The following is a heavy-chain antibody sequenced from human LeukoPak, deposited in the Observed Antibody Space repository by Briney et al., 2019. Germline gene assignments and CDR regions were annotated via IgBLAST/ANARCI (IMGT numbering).Heavy chain of an antibody. D-gene: IGHD3-3*01. CDR1: GYSINSGYY. CDR3: ARVFWSGYSYFDY. J-gene: IGHJ4*02. CDR2: IYHSGST. V-gene: IGHV4-38-2*02. Sequence: PSETLSLTCTVSGYSINSGYYWDWIRQPPGKGLEWIGSIYHSGSTYYNPSLKSRVTISVDTSKNQFPLKLSSVTAADTAVYYCARVFWSGYSYFDYWGQGTLVTVSS.